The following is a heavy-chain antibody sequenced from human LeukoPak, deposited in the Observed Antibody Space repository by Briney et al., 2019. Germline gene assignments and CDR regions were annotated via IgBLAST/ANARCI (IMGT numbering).Heavy chain of an antibody. D-gene: IGHD3-10*01. Sequence: SETLSLTCTVSGGSLSNYYWSWIRQPPGKGLEWIGYIYSSGSTNYNPSLKSRVTISEDTSKNQFSLKLSSVTAADTAVYYCARGGNGSGRSYYYYYYMDVWGKGTTVTVSS. CDR3: ARGGNGSGRSYYYYYYMDV. CDR2: IYSSGST. J-gene: IGHJ6*03. V-gene: IGHV4-59*12. CDR1: GGSLSNYY.